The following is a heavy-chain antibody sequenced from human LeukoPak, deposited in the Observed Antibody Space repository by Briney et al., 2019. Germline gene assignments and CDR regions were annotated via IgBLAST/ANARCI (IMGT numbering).Heavy chain of an antibody. D-gene: IGHD5-12*01. CDR1: GGSISSYY. CDR3: ARSWGYDGG. V-gene: IGHV4-59*01. Sequence: MSSETLSLTGTVSGGSISSYYWSWIRQPPGKGLEWIGYIYYSGSTNYNPSLKSRVTISVDTSKNQFSPKLSSVTAADTAVYYCARSWGYDGGWSQGTLVTVSS. J-gene: IGHJ4*02. CDR2: IYYSGST.